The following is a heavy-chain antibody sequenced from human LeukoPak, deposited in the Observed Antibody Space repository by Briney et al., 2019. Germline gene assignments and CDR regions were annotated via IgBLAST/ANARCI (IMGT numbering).Heavy chain of an antibody. CDR1: GFTFSSYG. J-gene: IGHJ6*03. Sequence: GGSLRLSCAASGFTFSSYGMHWVCQAPGKGLEWVAVIWYDGSNKYYADSVKGRFTISRDNSKNTLYLQMNSLRAEDTAVYYCATSGSYAGNYYYMDVWGKGTTVTVSS. CDR2: IWYDGSNK. CDR3: ATSGSYAGNYYYMDV. V-gene: IGHV3-33*01. D-gene: IGHD1-26*01.